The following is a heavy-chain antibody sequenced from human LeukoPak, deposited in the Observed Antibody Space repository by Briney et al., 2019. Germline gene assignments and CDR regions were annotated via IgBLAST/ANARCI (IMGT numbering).Heavy chain of an antibody. D-gene: IGHD6-19*01. CDR2: ISAYNGNT. Sequence: ASVKVSCKASGYTFTSYGISWVRQAPGQGLEWMGWISAYNGNTNYAQKLQGRVTMTTDTSTSTAYMELRSLRSDDTAVYYCARDQGIAVPYYFDYWGQGTLVTVSS. CDR3: ARDQGIAVPYYFDY. CDR1: GYTFTSYG. V-gene: IGHV1-18*01. J-gene: IGHJ4*02.